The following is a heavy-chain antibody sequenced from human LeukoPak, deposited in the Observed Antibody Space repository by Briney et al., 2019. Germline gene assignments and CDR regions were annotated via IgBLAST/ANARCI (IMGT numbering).Heavy chain of an antibody. J-gene: IGHJ4*02. CDR1: AFTFNTYS. V-gene: IGHV3-48*02. CDR3: ARDLRTYGDYKDY. CDR2: ISSSSKTI. D-gene: IGHD4-17*01. Sequence: GGSLTLSCAVSAFTFNTYSMNWVRQAPGKGMEWVSYISSSSKTIFYADSVKGRFTISRDNAKNSLYLQMNSLRDDDTAIYYCARDLRTYGDYKDYWGQGTLVTVSS.